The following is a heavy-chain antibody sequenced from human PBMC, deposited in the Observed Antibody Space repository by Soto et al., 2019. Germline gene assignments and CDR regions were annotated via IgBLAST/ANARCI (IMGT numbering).Heavy chain of an antibody. CDR2: TSSSGGST. CDR1: GFTFSSYA. Sequence: EVQLLESGGGLVQPGGSLRLSCAASGFTFSSYAMSWVRQAPGKGLEWVSTTSSSGGSTYYADSVKGRFTISRDNSKNTFYLQMNSLRAEDMVVYYCAKDGGDGSGGYYSDDWGQGTLVTVSS. V-gene: IGHV3-23*01. D-gene: IGHD3-10*01. J-gene: IGHJ4*02. CDR3: AKDGGDGSGGYYSDD.